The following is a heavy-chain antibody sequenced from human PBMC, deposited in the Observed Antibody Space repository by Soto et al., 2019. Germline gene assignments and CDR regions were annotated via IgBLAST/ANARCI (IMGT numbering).Heavy chain of an antibody. J-gene: IGHJ6*02. D-gene: IGHD2-15*01. V-gene: IGHV3-30-3*01. CDR1: GFTFNNYA. CDR3: ARDIEAYCSGCTCQFYGMDV. CDR2: ISHDGNNK. Sequence: QVQLIESGGGVVHPGTSLRLSCAASGFTFNNYAMHWVRQAPGRGLEWVAVISHDGNNKYYADSVLGRFTVSRDNSKDGLLLQMSGLSAEDTTVFFCARDIEAYCSGCTCQFYGMDVWGQGTTVTVTS.